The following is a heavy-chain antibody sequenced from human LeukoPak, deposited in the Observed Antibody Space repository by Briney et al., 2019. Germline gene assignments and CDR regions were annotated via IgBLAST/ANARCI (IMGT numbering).Heavy chain of an antibody. CDR3: ARVYCSSTSCSDY. J-gene: IGHJ4*02. V-gene: IGHV3-30-3*01. CDR2: ISYDGSNK. CDR1: GFTFSSYA. D-gene: IGHD2-2*01. Sequence: GGSLRLSCAASGFTFSSYAMHWVRQAPGKGLEWVAVISYDGSNKYYAGSVKGRFTISRDNSKNTLYLQMNSLRAEDTAVYYCARVYCSSTSCSDYWGQGTLVTVSS.